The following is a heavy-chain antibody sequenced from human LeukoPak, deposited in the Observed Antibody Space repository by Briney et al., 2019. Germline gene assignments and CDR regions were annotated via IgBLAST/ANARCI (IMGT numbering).Heavy chain of an antibody. J-gene: IGHJ4*02. Sequence: SETLSLTCTVSGASICSGDYYWSWLRQPPGKGLEWNGDVYYSGSTYYNTSLKSRLTISVDTSKNQFSLKLSSVTAADTAVYYCARVADTAMNYFDYWGQGTLVTVSS. CDR1: GASICSGDYY. CDR2: VYYSGST. CDR3: ARVADTAMNYFDY. V-gene: IGHV4-30-4*08. D-gene: IGHD5-18*01.